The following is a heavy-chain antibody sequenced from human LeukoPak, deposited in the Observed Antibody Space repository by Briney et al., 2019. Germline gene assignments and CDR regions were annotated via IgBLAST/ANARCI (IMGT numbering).Heavy chain of an antibody. D-gene: IGHD1-26*01. CDR2: ISSSSSYI. CDR1: GFTFSSYS. J-gene: IGHJ4*02. CDR3: ARERSGSYHYGGDY. V-gene: IGHV3-21*01. Sequence: KAGGSLRLSCAASGFTFSSYSMNWVRQAPGKGLEWVSSISSSSSYIYYADSVKGRFTISRDNAKNSLYLQMNSLRAEDTAVYYCARERSGSYHYGGDYWGQGTLVTVSS.